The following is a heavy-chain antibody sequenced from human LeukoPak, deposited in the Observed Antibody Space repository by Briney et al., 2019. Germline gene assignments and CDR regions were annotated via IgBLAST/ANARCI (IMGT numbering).Heavy chain of an antibody. CDR2: ISAYNGNT. V-gene: IGHV1-18*01. CDR1: GYTFTSYG. Sequence: ASVKVSCKASGYTFTSYGISWVRQAPGQGLEWMGWISAYNGNTNYAQKLQGRVTMTTDTSTSTAYMELRSLRSDDTTAYYCARFGYYDSSGYYYYYYYMDVWGKGTTVTVSS. CDR3: ARFGYYDSSGYYYYYYYMDV. D-gene: IGHD3-22*01. J-gene: IGHJ6*03.